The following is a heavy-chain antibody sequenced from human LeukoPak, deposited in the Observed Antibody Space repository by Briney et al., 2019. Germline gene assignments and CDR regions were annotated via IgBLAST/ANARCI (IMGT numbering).Heavy chain of an antibody. CDR3: TRREEGSSLRQYYYYYYGMDV. J-gene: IGHJ6*04. CDR2: IRSKANSYAT. D-gene: IGHD6-13*01. Sequence: GGSLRLSCAASGFTFSGSAMHWVRQAPGKGLEWVGRIRSKANSYATAYAASGKGRFTISRDDSKNTAYLQMNSLKTEDTAVYYCTRREEGSSLRQYYYYYYGMDVWGKGTTVTVSS. V-gene: IGHV3-73*01. CDR1: GFTFSGSA.